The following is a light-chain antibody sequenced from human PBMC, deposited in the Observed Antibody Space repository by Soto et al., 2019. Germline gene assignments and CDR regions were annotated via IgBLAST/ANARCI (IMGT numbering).Light chain of an antibody. CDR3: QQYFDVPFT. CDR1: RSVLYKSNNKNQ. V-gene: IGKV4-1*01. CDR2: WAS. Sequence: DIVMTQSPDSLAVSLGERATMNCKCSRSVLYKSNNKNQLAWYQQKPGQPPQLIIYWASTRESGAPERFSGSGSGTDFTLTISSLEAEDVAFYWCQQYFDVPFTFGGGTKVDI. J-gene: IGKJ4*01.